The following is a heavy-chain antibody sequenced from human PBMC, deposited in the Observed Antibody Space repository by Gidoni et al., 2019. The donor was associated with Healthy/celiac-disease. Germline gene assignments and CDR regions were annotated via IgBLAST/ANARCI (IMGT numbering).Heavy chain of an antibody. Sequence: GGLVTPGGSLRLSCAASGFTFSSYSMNWVRQAPGKGLEWVSSISSSSSYIYYADSVKGRFTISRDNAKNSLYLQMNSLRAEDTDVYYCARDLTRVTKGALDYWGQGTLVTVSS. D-gene: IGHD4-17*01. CDR1: GFTFSSYS. J-gene: IGHJ4*02. CDR2: ISSSSSYI. V-gene: IGHV3-21*01. CDR3: ARDLTRVTKGALDY.